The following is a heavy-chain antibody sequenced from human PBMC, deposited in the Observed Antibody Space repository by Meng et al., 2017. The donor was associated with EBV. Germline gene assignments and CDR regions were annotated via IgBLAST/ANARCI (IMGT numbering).Heavy chain of an antibody. CDR2: IIPAGGNT. D-gene: IGHD1/OR15-1a*01. CDR1: GYTFTSYY. Sequence: QVQLVQSGAEVKKPGASVKVSCKPSGYTFTSYYLHWVRQAPGQGLEWMGIIIPAGGNTNYAQKFRGRFTMTRDTSTSTVYMDLSILTSEDTAVYYCVRELVGGTFDYWGQGTLVTVSS. V-gene: IGHV1-46*01. J-gene: IGHJ4*02. CDR3: VRELVGGTFDY.